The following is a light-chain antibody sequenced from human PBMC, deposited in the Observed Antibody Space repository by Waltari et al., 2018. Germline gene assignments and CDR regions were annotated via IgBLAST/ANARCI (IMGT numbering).Light chain of an antibody. CDR1: SANIGTNY. CDR2: ENT. CDR3: GTWDSSLSGAV. Sequence: QSVLTQPPSVSADTGQRVTISCSGGSANIGTNYVPWYRQFPGTAPKLLIYENTARPSGIRGRFSGSESGTSATLDITGLQAGDEADYYCGTWDSSLSGAVFGGGTHLTVL. V-gene: IGLV1-51*02. J-gene: IGLJ7*01.